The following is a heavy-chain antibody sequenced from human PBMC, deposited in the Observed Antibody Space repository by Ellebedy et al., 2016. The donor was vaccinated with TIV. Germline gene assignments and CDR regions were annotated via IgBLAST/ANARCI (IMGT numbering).Heavy chain of an antibody. CDR2: LHETGPP. CDR1: GGSINNRRLL. CDR3: ARHRGPSETYGLGLMDV. V-gene: IGHV4-39*01. Sequence: MPSETLSLTCTVSGGSINNRRLLLGWVRQPPGKGLEWIGSLHETGPPYYNPSLESRFTIFVDTSKNQFSLKLTSVTAADTAVYYCARHRGPSETYGLGLMDVWGQGTTVTVSS. D-gene: IGHD3-10*01. J-gene: IGHJ6*02.